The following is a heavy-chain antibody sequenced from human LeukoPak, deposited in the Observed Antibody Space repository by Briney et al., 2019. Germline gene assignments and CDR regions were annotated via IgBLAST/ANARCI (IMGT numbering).Heavy chain of an antibody. CDR2: ITSRGENT. CDR3: VKDRPNYYESNGHYYRRDGDC. V-gene: IGHV3-23*01. J-gene: IGHJ4*02. CDR1: RFTFNIYA. Sequence: GGSLRLSCAASRFTFNIYAMSWVRQAPGKGLEWVASITSRGENTWYAGSAKGRFTISRDNSDNILYLQMKSRRAEDTAVYYCVKDRPNYYESNGHYYRRDGDCWGQGTLVTVSS. D-gene: IGHD3-22*01.